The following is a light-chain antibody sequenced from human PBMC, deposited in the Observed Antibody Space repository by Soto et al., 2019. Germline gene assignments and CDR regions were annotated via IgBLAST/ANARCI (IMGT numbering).Light chain of an antibody. CDR3: RQRSYRSWFT. J-gene: IGKJ3*01. CDR1: QSILRN. V-gene: IGKV3-11*01. CDR2: GAS. Sequence: EIVITQSPATLSVSPGERATLSCRATQSILRNLTSYQHKPGQPPRLLIYGASTRASRIPGRPSGSRSGTNFTFRIRSLETEDFAVFYCRQRSYRSWFTFGPGTKVDIK.